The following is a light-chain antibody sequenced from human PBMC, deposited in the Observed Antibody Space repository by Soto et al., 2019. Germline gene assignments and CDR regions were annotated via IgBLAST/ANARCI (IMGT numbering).Light chain of an antibody. CDR3: LQAITYPWT. Sequence: IQRTHAPSTLAASVLDGVTGTFLASQGIGNALGWYQQKPGKPPKVLIYGASNLQSGVPPRFSGSGSGTDFTLAISSLQPEDSATYYCLQAITYPWTFGQGTQVDIK. J-gene: IGKJ1*01. V-gene: IGKV1-6*01. CDR2: GAS. CDR1: QGIGNA.